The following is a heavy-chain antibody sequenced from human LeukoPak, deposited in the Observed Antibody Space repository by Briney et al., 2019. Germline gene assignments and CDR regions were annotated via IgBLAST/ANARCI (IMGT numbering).Heavy chain of an antibody. CDR1: GCSISSYY. CDR2: IYYSGST. Sequence: SETLSLTCTVSGCSISSYYWSWIRQPPGKGLEWIGYIYYSGSTNYNPSLKSRVTISVDTSKNQFSLKLSSVTAADTAVYYCARGLARGYSYGHFDYWGQGTLVTVSS. J-gene: IGHJ4*02. V-gene: IGHV4-59*01. CDR3: ARGLARGYSYGHFDY. D-gene: IGHD5-18*01.